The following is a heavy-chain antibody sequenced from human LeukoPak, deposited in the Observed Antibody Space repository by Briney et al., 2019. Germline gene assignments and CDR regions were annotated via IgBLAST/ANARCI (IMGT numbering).Heavy chain of an antibody. J-gene: IGHJ4*02. CDR3: ARGQDS. CDR2: INIDGSTT. V-gene: IGHV3-74*01. Sequence: GGSLRLSCAASGFTFSNYWMHWVRQAPGKGLVWVSHINIDGSTTNYADSVKGRFTISRDNAKNTLYLQMNSLRAEDTAIYYCARGQDSWGKGTLVTVSS. CDR1: GFTFSNYW.